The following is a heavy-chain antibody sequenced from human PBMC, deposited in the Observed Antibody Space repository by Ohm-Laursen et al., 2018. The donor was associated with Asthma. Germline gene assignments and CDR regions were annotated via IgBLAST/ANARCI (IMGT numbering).Heavy chain of an antibody. CDR2: VYWDDDK. CDR1: GFSLSTSGVG. J-gene: IGHJ4*02. D-gene: IGHD3-22*01. Sequence: PTQTLTLTCTFSGFSLSTSGVGVGWIRQPPGKAPEWLALVYWDDDKRYSPSLKSRLTITKDTSKNQVVLTMTNMDPVDTATYYCARAHLYYYDSSGYYYFDYWGQGTLVTVSS. CDR3: ARAHLYYYDSSGYYYFDY. V-gene: IGHV2-5*02.